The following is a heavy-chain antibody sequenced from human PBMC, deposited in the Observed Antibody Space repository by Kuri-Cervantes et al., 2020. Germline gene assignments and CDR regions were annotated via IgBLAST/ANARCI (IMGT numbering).Heavy chain of an antibody. J-gene: IGHJ2*01. CDR1: GGTFSSYA. CDR3: ATYPMTTVTTHWYFDL. CDR2: IIPIFGTA. D-gene: IGHD4-17*01. V-gene: IGHV1-69*13. Sequence: SVKVSCKASGGTFSSYAISWVRQAPGQGLEWMGGIIPIFGTANYAQKFQGRVTITADESTSTAYMELSSLRSEDTAMYYCATYPMTTVTTHWYFDLWGRGTLVTVSS.